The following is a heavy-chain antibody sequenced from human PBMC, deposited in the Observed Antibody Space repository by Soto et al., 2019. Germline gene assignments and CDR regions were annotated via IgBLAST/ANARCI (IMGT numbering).Heavy chain of an antibody. J-gene: IGHJ5*02. Sequence: SETLSLTCTVSGGSITSSSHYWGWIRQHPGKGLECIGNIYYNKSTYYNPSLKSRVTISLDTSKNQFSLKLTSVTAADTAVYYCARSVFPWGQGTLVTVSS. V-gene: IGHV4-31*03. CDR3: ARSVFP. CDR2: IYYNKST. CDR1: GGSITSSSHY.